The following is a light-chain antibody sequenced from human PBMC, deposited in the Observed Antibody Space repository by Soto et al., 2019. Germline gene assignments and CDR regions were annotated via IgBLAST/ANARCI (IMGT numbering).Light chain of an antibody. CDR3: QSYDSSLRGAV. CDR1: SSNIGAGYG. CDR2: GSG. J-gene: IGLJ1*01. V-gene: IGLV1-40*01. Sequence: QSVLTQPPSVSGAPGQGVTIFCTGSSSNIGAGYGVNWYQQLPGSAPKLLIYGSGNRPSGVPDRFSGSKSGTSASLAITGLQAEDEADYYCQSYDSSLRGAVFGAGTKSPS.